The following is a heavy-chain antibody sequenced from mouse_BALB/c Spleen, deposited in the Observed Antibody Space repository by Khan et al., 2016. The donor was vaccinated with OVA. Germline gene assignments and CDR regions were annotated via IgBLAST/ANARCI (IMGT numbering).Heavy chain of an antibody. CDR3: ARPPYFSDVMVY. V-gene: IGHV9-3-1*01. D-gene: IGHD2-10*01. J-gene: IGHJ4*01. Sequence: QIQLVQSGPELKKPGETVKISCKASGYTFTNYGLNWVKQAPGKGLQWMGWINTNTGEPTYAVDFKGRFAFSLETSASTAYLQINNLKNEDTATYCCARPPYFSDVMVYWGQGTSVTVSS. CDR2: INTNTGEP. CDR1: GYTFTNYG.